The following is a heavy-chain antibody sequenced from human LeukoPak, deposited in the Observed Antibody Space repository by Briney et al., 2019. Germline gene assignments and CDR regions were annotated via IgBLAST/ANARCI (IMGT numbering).Heavy chain of an antibody. CDR1: GFTFSSYG. Sequence: GGSLRLSCAASGFTFSSYGMHWVRQAPGKGLEWVAFIRYDGSNKYYADSVKGRFTISRDNSKNTLYLQMNSLRAEDTAVYYCAKDRSPDYGGNSGYFDYWGQGTLVTVSS. J-gene: IGHJ4*02. CDR3: AKDRSPDYGGNSGYFDY. CDR2: IRYDGSNK. V-gene: IGHV3-30*02. D-gene: IGHD4-23*01.